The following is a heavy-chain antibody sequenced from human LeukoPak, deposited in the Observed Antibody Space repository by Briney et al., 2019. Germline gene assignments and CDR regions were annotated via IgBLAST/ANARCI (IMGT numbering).Heavy chain of an antibody. CDR1: GGSISGGSYY. D-gene: IGHD3-22*01. CDR2: IYTSGST. CDR3: AAARSGSAY. J-gene: IGHJ4*02. V-gene: IGHV4-61*02. Sequence: SETLSLTCTVSGGSISGGSYYWSWIRQPAGKGLEWIGRIYTSGSTNYNPSLKSRVTISVDTSKNQFSLKLSSVTAADTAVYYCAAARSGSAYWGQGTLVTVSS.